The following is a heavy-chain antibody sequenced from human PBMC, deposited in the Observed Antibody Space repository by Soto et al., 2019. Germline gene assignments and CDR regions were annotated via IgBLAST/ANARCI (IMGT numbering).Heavy chain of an antibody. Sequence: PGGSLRLSCASSGFTFSSYGMHWVRQAPGKGLEWVAVIWYDGSNKYYADSVKGRFTISRDNSKNTLYLQMNSLRAEDTAVYYCARDENKAVAGQDDYDYYYMDVWGKGTTVTVSS. J-gene: IGHJ6*03. CDR1: GFTFSSYG. D-gene: IGHD6-19*01. V-gene: IGHV3-33*01. CDR2: IWYDGSNK. CDR3: ARDENKAVAGQDDYDYYYMDV.